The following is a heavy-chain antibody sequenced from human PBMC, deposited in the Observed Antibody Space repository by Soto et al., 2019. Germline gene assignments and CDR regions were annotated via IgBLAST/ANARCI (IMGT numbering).Heavy chain of an antibody. V-gene: IGHV3-74*01. CDR2: INTDGSST. J-gene: IGHJ4*02. D-gene: IGHD6-13*01. Sequence: EVQLVESGGGLVQPGGSLRLSCAASGITFSTYWMHWVRQAPGKGLVWVSRINTDGSSTSYADSVKGRFTISRDNAKNTLYLQMNSLRAEDTAVYYCAREYSSSRYFDYWGQGTLVTVSS. CDR3: AREYSSSRYFDY. CDR1: GITFSTYW.